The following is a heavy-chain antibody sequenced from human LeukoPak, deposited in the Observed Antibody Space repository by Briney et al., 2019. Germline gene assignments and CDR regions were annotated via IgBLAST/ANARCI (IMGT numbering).Heavy chain of an antibody. J-gene: IGHJ5*02. V-gene: IGHV3-30*18. CDR3: AKPRGYCSGGSCSLSWFDP. D-gene: IGHD2-15*01. CDR2: ISYDGSNK. Sequence: PGRSLRLSCAASGFTFSSYGMHWVRQAPGKGLEWVAVISYDGSNKYYADSVKGRFTISRDNSKNTLYLQMNSLRAEDTAVYYCAKPRGYCSGGSCSLSWFDPWGQGTLVTVSS. CDR1: GFTFSSYG.